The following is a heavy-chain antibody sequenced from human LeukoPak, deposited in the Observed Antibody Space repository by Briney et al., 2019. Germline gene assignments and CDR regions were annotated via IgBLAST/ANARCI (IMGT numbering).Heavy chain of an antibody. CDR1: GGSISSSSYY. V-gene: IGHV4-39*01. CDR2: IYYSGST. D-gene: IGHD6-19*01. CDR3: ESGYSSGWYAVY. J-gene: IGHJ4*02. Sequence: PSETLSLTCTVSGGSISSSSYYWGWIRQPPRKGLEWIGSIYYSGSTYYNPSLKSRVTISVDTSKNQFSLKLSSVTAADTAVYYCESGYSSGWYAVYWGQGTLVTVSS.